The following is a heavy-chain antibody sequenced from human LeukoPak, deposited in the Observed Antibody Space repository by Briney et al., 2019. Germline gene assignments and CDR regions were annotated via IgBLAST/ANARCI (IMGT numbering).Heavy chain of an antibody. D-gene: IGHD6-19*01. Sequence: GGSLRLSCAASGFTVSDNYMNWVRQAPGKGLEWVSIIYTGGSAYYADSVKGRFTVSRDNSKNTLYLQMNSLRAEDTAVYYCARGSQWLELWGQGTLVTVSS. V-gene: IGHV3-66*01. CDR3: ARGSQWLEL. CDR1: GFTVSDNY. CDR2: IYTGGSA. J-gene: IGHJ4*02.